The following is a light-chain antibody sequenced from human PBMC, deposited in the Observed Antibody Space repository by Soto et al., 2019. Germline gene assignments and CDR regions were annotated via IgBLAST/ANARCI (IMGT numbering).Light chain of an antibody. J-gene: IGKJ5*01. CDR1: QSVSRD. CDR2: DTS. V-gene: IGKV3-11*01. Sequence: EIVLTQSPDTLSLSPGERATLSCRASQSVSRDLAWYQQKPGQAPRLLIYDTSNRASGIPARFSGSGSGTDFTLTISSLEPEDFAVYYCHQRSNGPPITFGQGTRLEIK. CDR3: HQRSNGPPIT.